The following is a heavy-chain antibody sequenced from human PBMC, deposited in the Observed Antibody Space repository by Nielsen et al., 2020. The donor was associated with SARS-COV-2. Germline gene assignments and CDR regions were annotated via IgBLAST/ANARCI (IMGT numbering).Heavy chain of an antibody. D-gene: IGHD2-8*02. CDR2: INPNSGGT. Sequence: ASVKVSCKASGYTFTSYYMHWVRQAPGQGLEWMGWINPNSGGTNYAQKFQGWVTMTRDTSISTAYMELSSLRSDDTAVYYCARSPGAPVLYYFDYWGQGTLVTVSS. V-gene: IGHV1-2*04. CDR3: ARSPGAPVLYYFDY. CDR1: GYTFTSYY. J-gene: IGHJ4*02.